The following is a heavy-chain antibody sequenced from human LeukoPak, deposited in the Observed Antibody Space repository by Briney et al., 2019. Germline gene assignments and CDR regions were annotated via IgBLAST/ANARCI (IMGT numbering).Heavy chain of an antibody. CDR1: GSIFTTYW. Sequence: GGSLKISCKGSGSIFTTYWIGWVHQMPGEGLESMGIIYPGDSDTRYRPSFQGQVTISADKSTSTAYLEWSSLEASDTAMYYCARASYYDSNGYPGHFDSWGQGTLVTVSS. CDR2: IYPGDSDT. CDR3: ARASYYDSNGYPGHFDS. D-gene: IGHD3-22*01. V-gene: IGHV5-51*07. J-gene: IGHJ4*02.